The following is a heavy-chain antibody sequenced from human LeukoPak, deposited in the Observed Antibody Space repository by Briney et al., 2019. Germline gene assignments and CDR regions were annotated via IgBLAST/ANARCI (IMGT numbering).Heavy chain of an antibody. CDR2: NYSSGST. D-gene: IGHD4-11*01. CDR3: ARDDHSNYRGDD. Sequence: SETLSLTCTVSGGSISSYYWSWIRQPPGKGLEWIGNNYSSGSTNYNPSLKSRVTISLDTSKNQFSLRVTSVTAADTAVYYCARDDHSNYRGDDCCQGALVTISA. V-gene: IGHV4-59*01. J-gene: IGHJ4*02. CDR1: GGSISSYY.